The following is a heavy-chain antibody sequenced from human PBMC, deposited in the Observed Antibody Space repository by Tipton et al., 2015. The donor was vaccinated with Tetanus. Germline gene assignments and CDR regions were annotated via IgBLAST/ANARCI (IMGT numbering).Heavy chain of an antibody. V-gene: IGHV1-69*06. Sequence: QSRPEVKKPGSSVKVSCKTSGGTFTSFAISWVRQNPGQGIEWMGGIIPIFGTTQYAQKFKDRHKFTAYKITNTAYMELSSLRSDDTSFCYCAKKDHFLFPPFCPWGQGSLVTVSA. D-gene: IGHD2/OR15-2a*01. CDR3: AKKDHFLFPPFCP. CDR1: GGTFTSFA. CDR2: IIPIFGTT. J-gene: IGHJ5*02.